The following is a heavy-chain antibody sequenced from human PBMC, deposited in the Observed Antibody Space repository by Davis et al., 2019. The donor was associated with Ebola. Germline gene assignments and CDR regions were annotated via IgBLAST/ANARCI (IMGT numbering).Heavy chain of an antibody. CDR2: INAGNGNT. CDR1: GYTFTSYA. CDR3: ARDRSTSVYRWFDP. Sequence: ASVKVSCKASGYTFTSYAMHWVRQAPGQRLEWMGWINAGNGNTKYSQKFQGRVTITRDTSASTAYMELSSLRSEDTAVYYCARDRSTSVYRWFDPWGQGTLVTVSS. V-gene: IGHV1-3*01. J-gene: IGHJ5*02. D-gene: IGHD2-2*01.